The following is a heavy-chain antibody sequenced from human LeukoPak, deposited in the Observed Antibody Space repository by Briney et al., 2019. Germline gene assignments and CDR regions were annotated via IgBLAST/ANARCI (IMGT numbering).Heavy chain of an antibody. CDR2: IYTSGST. CDR3: AREYDFWSGYYTD. Sequence: LETLSLTCTVSGGSISSYYWSWVRQPAGKGLEWIGRIYTSGSTNYNPSLKSRVTMSVDTSKNQFSLKLSSVTAADTAVYYCAREYDFWSGYYTDWGQGTLVTVSS. J-gene: IGHJ4*02. D-gene: IGHD3-3*01. CDR1: GGSISSYY. V-gene: IGHV4-4*07.